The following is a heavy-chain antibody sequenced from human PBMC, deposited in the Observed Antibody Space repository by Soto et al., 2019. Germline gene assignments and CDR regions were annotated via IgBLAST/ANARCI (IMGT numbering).Heavy chain of an antibody. V-gene: IGHV1-8*01. CDR3: ARRKERSGPHYFDS. Sequence: QVQLVQSGAEVKKPGASVKVSCKASGDRFTKYDIHWVRQATGQGLEWMGWMNHNGGNTGFAQKFRGRVTLTRNTAISTAYMELSSLRSDDTAVYFCARRKERSGPHYFDSWGQGPLVTVSS. D-gene: IGHD6-25*01. CDR2: MNHNGGNT. J-gene: IGHJ4*02. CDR1: GDRFTKYD.